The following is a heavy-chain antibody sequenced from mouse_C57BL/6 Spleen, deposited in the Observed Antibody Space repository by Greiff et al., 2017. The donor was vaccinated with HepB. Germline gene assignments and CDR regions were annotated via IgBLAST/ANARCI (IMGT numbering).Heavy chain of an antibody. CDR3: ARGIYYCYGGYAMDD. Sequence: VQLQQSGAELARPGASVKMSCKASGYTFTSYTMHWVKQRPGQGLEWIGYINPSSGYTKYNQKFKDKATLTADKSSSTAYMQLSSLTSEDSAVYSCARGIYYCYGGYAMDDWGQGTSVTVSS. V-gene: IGHV1-4*01. J-gene: IGHJ4*01. D-gene: IGHD2-2*01. CDR1: GYTFTSYT. CDR2: INPSSGYT.